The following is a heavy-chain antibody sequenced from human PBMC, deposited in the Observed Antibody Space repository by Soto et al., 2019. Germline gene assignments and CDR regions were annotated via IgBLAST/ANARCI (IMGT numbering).Heavy chain of an antibody. D-gene: IGHD3-10*01. J-gene: IGHJ4*02. CDR1: GFTFSTYW. Sequence: PGGSLRLSCAASGFTFSTYWMHWVRQAPGKGLVWVSRINGDGSSTSYADSVKGRFTISRDNAKKTLYLQMNSLRAEDTAVYYCARGRYASGSYYWVYWGQGTLVTVSS. V-gene: IGHV3-74*01. CDR2: INGDGSST. CDR3: ARGRYASGSYYWVY.